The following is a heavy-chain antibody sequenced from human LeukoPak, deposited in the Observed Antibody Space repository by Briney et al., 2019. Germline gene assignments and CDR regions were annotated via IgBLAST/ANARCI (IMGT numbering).Heavy chain of an antibody. D-gene: IGHD1-7*01. J-gene: IGHJ5*02. Sequence: QTGGSLRLSCAASGFTFSSYAMTWVRQAPGEGLEWVSAISGSGDTTYYTDSVKGRFTISRDNCKSMLFLQMHSLSAEDTAVYYCGLELPPNWFDPWGQGTLVTVSS. CDR1: GFTFSSYA. V-gene: IGHV3-23*01. CDR3: GLELPPNWFDP. CDR2: ISGSGDTT.